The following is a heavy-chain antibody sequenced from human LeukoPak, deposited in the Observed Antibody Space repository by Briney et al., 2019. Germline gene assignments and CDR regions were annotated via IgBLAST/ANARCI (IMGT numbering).Heavy chain of an antibody. D-gene: IGHD3-9*01. CDR1: GYTFTGYY. CDR2: INPNSGGT. Sequence: ASVKVSCKASGYTFTGYYMHWVRRAPGQGLEWMGWINPNSGGTNYAQKFQGWVTMTRGTSISTAYMELSRLRSDDTAVYYCARGDILTGYYPNWFDPWGQATLVTVSS. V-gene: IGHV1-2*04. J-gene: IGHJ5*02. CDR3: ARGDILTGYYPNWFDP.